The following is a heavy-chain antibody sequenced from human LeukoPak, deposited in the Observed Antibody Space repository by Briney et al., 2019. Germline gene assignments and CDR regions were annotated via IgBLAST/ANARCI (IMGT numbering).Heavy chain of an antibody. CDR1: GFTISSYA. CDR2: ISGSGGST. D-gene: IGHD4-17*01. Sequence: GGSLRLSCAASGFTISSYAMSWVRQAPGKGLEWVSAISGSGGSTYYADSVKGRFTISRDNSKNTLYLQMNSLRAEDTAVYYCAKDPYGDYVRWFDPWGQGTLVTVSS. CDR3: AKDPYGDYVRWFDP. J-gene: IGHJ5*02. V-gene: IGHV3-23*01.